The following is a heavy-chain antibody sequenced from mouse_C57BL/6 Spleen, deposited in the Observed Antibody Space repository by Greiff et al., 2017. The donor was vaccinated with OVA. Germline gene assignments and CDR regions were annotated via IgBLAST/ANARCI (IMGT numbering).Heavy chain of an antibody. CDR3: ARIYDGYSDD. V-gene: IGHV1-64*01. D-gene: IGHD2-3*01. CDR2: IHPNSGST. CDR1: GYTFTSYW. Sequence: QVQLQQPGAELVKPGASVKLSCKASGYTFTSYWMHWVKQRPGQGLEWIGMIHPNSGSTNYNEKFKSKATLTVDKSSSTSYMQLSSLTSEDSAVYYCARIYDGYSDDWGQGTTLTVSS. J-gene: IGHJ2*01.